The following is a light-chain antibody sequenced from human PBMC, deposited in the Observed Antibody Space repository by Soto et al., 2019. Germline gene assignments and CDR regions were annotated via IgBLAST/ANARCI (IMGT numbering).Light chain of an antibody. CDR3: SSYTSSSTLGVV. CDR2: DVS. CDR1: SSDVGGYNY. V-gene: IGLV2-14*01. Sequence: QSALTQPASVSGSPGQSITISCTGTSSDVGGYNYVSWYQQHPDKAPKLMIYDVSNRPSGVSNRFSGSKSGNTASLTISGLQAEAEADYYCSSYTSSSTLGVVFGGGTQLTVL. J-gene: IGLJ2*01.